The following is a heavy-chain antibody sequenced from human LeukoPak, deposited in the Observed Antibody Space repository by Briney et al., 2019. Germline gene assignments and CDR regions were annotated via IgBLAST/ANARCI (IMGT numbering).Heavy chain of an antibody. CDR2: MNPNSGNT. D-gene: IGHD5-24*01. CDR3: ARDPLHLNRDGYQIPPVSFDI. V-gene: IGHV1-8*01. CDR1: GFTFTSHD. Sequence: ASVKVSCKASGFTFTSHDYNWVRQATGQGLEWMGWMNPNSGNTGYAQKFQGRVTMTRDTSITTVYMELSSLTSEDTAVYYCARDPLHLNRDGYQIPPVSFDIWGQGTTVTVSS. J-gene: IGHJ3*02.